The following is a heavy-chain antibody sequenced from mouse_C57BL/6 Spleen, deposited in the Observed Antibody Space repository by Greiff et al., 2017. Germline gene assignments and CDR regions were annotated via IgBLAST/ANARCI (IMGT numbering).Heavy chain of an antibody. J-gene: IGHJ1*03. V-gene: IGHV1-59*01. D-gene: IGHD1-1*01. CDR3: AGVITTANWYFDV. CDR2: IDPSDSYP. CDR1: GYTFTSYW. Sequence: VQLQQPGAELVRPGTSVKLSCKASGYTFTSYWMHWVKQRPGQGLEWIGVIDPSDSYPNYNKKFKGKATLTVDPSSSTAYMQLSSLTSEDSAVFYCAGVITTANWYFDVWGTGTTVTVSS.